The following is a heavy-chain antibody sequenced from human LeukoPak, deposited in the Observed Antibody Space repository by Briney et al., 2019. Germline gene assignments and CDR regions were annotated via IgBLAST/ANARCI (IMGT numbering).Heavy chain of an antibody. V-gene: IGHV3-23*01. Sequence: PGGSLRLSRAASGFIFRNYAMSWVRQAPGKGLEWVSGISGSGGRTHYADSVQGRLTISRDNSRNTLYLQSNRLRAEDTAVYYCAKSGTDFWSGPALKWGQGVLVTVSS. CDR3: AKSGTDFWSGPALK. CDR1: GFIFRNYA. D-gene: IGHD3-3*01. J-gene: IGHJ4*02. CDR2: ISGSGGRT.